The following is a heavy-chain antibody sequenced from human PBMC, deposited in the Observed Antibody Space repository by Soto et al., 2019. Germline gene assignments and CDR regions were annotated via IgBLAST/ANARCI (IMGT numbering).Heavy chain of an antibody. CDR1: GYTSTGYY. Sequence: ASVKVSCKASGYTSTGYYMHWVRQAPGQGLEWMGWINPNSGGTNYAQKFQGRVTMTRDTSISTAYMELSRLRSDDTAVYYCARDMVRGVIRYYYYGMDVWGQGTTVTVSS. V-gene: IGHV1-2*02. CDR3: ARDMVRGVIRYYYYGMDV. J-gene: IGHJ6*02. D-gene: IGHD3-10*01. CDR2: INPNSGGT.